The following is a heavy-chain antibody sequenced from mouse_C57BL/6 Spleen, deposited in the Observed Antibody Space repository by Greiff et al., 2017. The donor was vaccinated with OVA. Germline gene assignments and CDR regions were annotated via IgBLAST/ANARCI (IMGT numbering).Heavy chain of an antibody. CDR1: GYTFTDYY. V-gene: IGHV1-26*01. J-gene: IGHJ2*01. CDR2: INPNNGGT. D-gene: IGHD2-4*01. CDR3: ARTGDYGVDY. Sequence: VQLQQSGPELVKPGASVKISCKASGYTFTDYYMNWVKQSHGKSLEWIGDINPNNGGTSYNQKFKGKATLTVDKSSSTAYMELRSLTSEDSAVYYCARTGDYGVDYWGQGTTLTVSS.